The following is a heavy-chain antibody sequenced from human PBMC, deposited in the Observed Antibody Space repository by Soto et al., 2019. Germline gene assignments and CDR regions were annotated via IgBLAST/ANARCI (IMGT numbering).Heavy chain of an antibody. V-gene: IGHV1-18*01. CDR3: AREGVAPYYYYGMDV. D-gene: IGHD5-12*01. CDR2: ISTYNGDT. J-gene: IGHJ6*02. Sequence: QVQLVQSGAEVKKPGASVQVSCKASGYTFTRSGISWVRQEPGQGLEWMGWISTYNGDTNYAQTFQGRVTMTTDTSTSTVYMELRSLRSDDTAVYDCAREGVAPYYYYGMDVWGQGTPVTVSS. CDR1: GYTFTRSG.